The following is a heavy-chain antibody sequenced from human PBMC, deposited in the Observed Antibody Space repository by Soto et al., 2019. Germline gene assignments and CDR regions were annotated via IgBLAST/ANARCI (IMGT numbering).Heavy chain of an antibody. CDR1: GGSISSGGYY. V-gene: IGHV4-31*03. CDR2: IYYSGST. Sequence: TLSLTCTVSGGSISSGGYYWSWIRQHPGKGLEWIGYIYYSGSTYYNPSLKSRVTISVDTSKNQFSLKLSSVTAADTAVYYCARERRFGELSYYYGMDVWGQGTTVTVSS. J-gene: IGHJ6*02. D-gene: IGHD3-10*01. CDR3: ARERRFGELSYYYGMDV.